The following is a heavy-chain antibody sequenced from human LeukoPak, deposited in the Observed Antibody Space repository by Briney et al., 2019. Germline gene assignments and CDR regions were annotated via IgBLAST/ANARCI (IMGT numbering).Heavy chain of an antibody. CDR1: GGSFSGYY. J-gene: IGHJ4*02. CDR2: INHSGST. V-gene: IGHV4-34*01. CDR3: ARAEYILYYFDY. D-gene: IGHD6-6*01. Sequence: SETLSLTCAVYGGSFSGYYWSWIRQPPGKGLEWIGEINHSGSTSYNPSLKSRVTISVDTSKNQFSLKLSSVTAADTAVYYCARAEYILYYFDYWGQGTLVTVSS.